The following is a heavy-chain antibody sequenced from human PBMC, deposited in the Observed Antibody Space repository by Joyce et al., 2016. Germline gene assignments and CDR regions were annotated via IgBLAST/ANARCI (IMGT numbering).Heavy chain of an antibody. V-gene: IGHV4-59*11. CDR2: IYYSGSP. CDR1: GGSISIHY. Sequence: QVQLQESGPGLVKPSETLSLTCTVSGGSISIHYWSWIRQPPGKRLEWMGYIYYSGSPNYHPSPKGRVTISVDTSKNQFSLKLRSVSAADTAVYYCARGLGTPYGMDVWGQGTTVTVSS. D-gene: IGHD7-27*01. J-gene: IGHJ6*02. CDR3: ARGLGTPYGMDV.